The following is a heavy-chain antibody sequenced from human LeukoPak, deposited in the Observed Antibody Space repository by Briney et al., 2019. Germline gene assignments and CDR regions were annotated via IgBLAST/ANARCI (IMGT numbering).Heavy chain of an antibody. CDR3: ARDQVVGATAGTFDV. V-gene: IGHV1-18*01. Sequence: ASVKVSCKACGYTFTSFGISWVRQAPGQGLEWMGWISAYNGNTNYAQKLQGRVTMTTDTSTSTAYMELESLRSDDTAVYYCARDQVVGATAGTFDVSGQGTLVTVSS. CDR1: GYTFTSFG. J-gene: IGHJ4*02. CDR2: ISAYNGNT. D-gene: IGHD1-26*01.